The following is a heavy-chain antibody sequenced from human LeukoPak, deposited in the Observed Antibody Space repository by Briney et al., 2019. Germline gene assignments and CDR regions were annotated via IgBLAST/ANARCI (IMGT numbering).Heavy chain of an antibody. J-gene: IGHJ4*02. Sequence: GASVTVSCKASGYTFTSYGIRWVRQAPGQGLEWMGWISAYNGNTNYAQKLQGRVTMTTDTSTSTAYMELRSLRSDDTAVYYCARDDFLYYFDYWGQGTLVTVSS. CDR1: GYTFTSYG. V-gene: IGHV1-18*01. CDR2: ISAYNGNT. D-gene: IGHD3/OR15-3a*01. CDR3: ARDDFLYYFDY.